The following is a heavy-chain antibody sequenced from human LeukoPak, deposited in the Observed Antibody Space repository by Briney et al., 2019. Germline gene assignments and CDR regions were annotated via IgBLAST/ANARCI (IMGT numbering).Heavy chain of an antibody. J-gene: IGHJ4*02. CDR2: ISYSGST. CDR1: GGFISTYY. V-gene: IGHV4-59*01. Sequence: SETLSLTCTVSGGFISTYYWSWIRQPPGKGLEWIGFISYSGSTYHNPSLKSRVTMSVDTSKNQFSLNLRSVTAADTAVYYCASDRYSYGFWGQGILVTVSS. D-gene: IGHD5-18*01. CDR3: ASDRYSYGF.